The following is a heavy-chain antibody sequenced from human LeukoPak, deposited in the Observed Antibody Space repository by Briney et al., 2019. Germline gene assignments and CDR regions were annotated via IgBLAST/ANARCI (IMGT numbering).Heavy chain of an antibody. CDR2: IYYSGST. D-gene: IGHD1-1*01. CDR1: GGSISSSSYY. J-gene: IGHJ3*02. Sequence: MSSETLSLTCTVSGGSISSSSYYWGWIRQPPGKGLEWIGSIYYSGSTYYNPSLKSRVTISVDTSKNQFSLKLSSVTAADTAVYYCASSELAYDAFDIWGQGTMVTVSS. V-gene: IGHV4-39*01. CDR3: ASSELAYDAFDI.